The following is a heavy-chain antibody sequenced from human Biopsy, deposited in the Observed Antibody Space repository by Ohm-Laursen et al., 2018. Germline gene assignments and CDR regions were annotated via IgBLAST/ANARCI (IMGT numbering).Heavy chain of an antibody. V-gene: IGHV4-59*01. D-gene: IGHD1-20*01. CDR2: IYYSGRP. J-gene: IGHJ6*02. CDR3: ARVDRYNFDHYIMDA. CDR1: GDSIARYY. Sequence: PSQTLSLTWTVSGDSIARYYWTWIRQSPGKGLEWIAYIYYSGRPNYNPSLKGRVVISVDRSRNQFFLKLTSATAADTAIYYCARVDRYNFDHYIMDAWGRGTTVTVSS.